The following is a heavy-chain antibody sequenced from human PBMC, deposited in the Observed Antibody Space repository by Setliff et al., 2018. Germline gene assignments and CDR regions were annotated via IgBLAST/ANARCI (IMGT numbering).Heavy chain of an antibody. D-gene: IGHD2-2*01. Sequence: GASVKVSCKTSGYNFITFGISWVRQAPGQGLEWMGWISPYNEKTNYAEKFQGRVTMTTDTSTTTVYMEVASLRSDDTAVYYCASKNLGYCSSTSCLGYFQHWGQGTLVTVSS. V-gene: IGHV1-18*01. CDR2: ISPYNEKT. J-gene: IGHJ1*01. CDR3: ASKNLGYCSSTSCLGYFQH. CDR1: GYNFITFG.